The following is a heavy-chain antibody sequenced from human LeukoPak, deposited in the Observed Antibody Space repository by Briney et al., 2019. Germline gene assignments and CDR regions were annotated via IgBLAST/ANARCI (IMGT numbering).Heavy chain of an antibody. CDR1: GGSISSYY. V-gene: IGHV4-59*01. Sequence: PSEALSLTCTVSGGSISSYYWSWIRQPPGKGLEWIGYIYYSGSTNYNPSLKSRVTISVDTSKNQFSLKLSSVTAADTAVYYCARGRPVYYYYGMDVWGQGTTVTVSS. J-gene: IGHJ6*02. CDR3: ARGRPVYYYYGMDV. CDR2: IYYSGST.